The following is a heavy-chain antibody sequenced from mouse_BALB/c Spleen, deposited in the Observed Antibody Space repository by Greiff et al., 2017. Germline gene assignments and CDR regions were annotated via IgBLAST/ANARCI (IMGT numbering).Heavy chain of an antibody. V-gene: IGHV3-6*02. J-gene: IGHJ4*01. CDR1: GYSITSGYY. Sequence: EVQLQESGPGFVKPSQSLSLTCSVTGYSITSGYYCNWIRQFPGNKLEWMGFISYDGSNNYNPSLKNRISITRDTSKNQFFLKLNSVTTEDTATYYCAREGKLFYYAMDYWGQGTSVTVSS. CDR2: ISYDGSN. CDR3: AREGKLFYYAMDY.